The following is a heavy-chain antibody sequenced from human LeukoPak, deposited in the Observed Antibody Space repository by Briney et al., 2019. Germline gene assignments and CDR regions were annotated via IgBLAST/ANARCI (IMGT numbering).Heavy chain of an antibody. CDR2: INHSGST. CDR1: GGSFSGYY. Sequence: SETLSLTCAVYGGSFSGYYWSWTRQPPGKGLEWIGEINHSGSTNYNPSLKSRVTISVDTSKNQFSLKLSSVTAADTAVYYCARGLSGYWDYYYYYGMDVWGQGTTVTVSS. CDR3: ARGLSGYWDYYYYYGMDV. J-gene: IGHJ6*02. V-gene: IGHV4-34*01. D-gene: IGHD3-3*01.